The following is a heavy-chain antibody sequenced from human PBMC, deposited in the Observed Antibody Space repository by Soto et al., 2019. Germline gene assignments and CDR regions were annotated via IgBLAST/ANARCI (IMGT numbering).Heavy chain of an antibody. CDR1: GYTFTGYY. J-gene: IGHJ5*02. CDR3: AKSGCSNTICLLRGSWFDP. V-gene: IGHV1-2*04. CDR2: INPNSGGT. D-gene: IGHD2-2*01. Sequence: GASVKVSCKASGYTFTGYYMHWVRQAPGQGLEWMGWINPNSGGTNYAQKFQGWVTMTRDTSISTAYMELSRLRAEDTAVYYCAKSGCSNTICLLRGSWFDPWGQGTLVTVSS.